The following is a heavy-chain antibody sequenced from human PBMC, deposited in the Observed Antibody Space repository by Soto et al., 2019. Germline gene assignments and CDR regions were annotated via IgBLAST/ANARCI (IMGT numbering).Heavy chain of an antibody. CDR2: IRGCSPYT. Sequence: EVQLVESGGGLVKPGGSLRLSCISSGFTFRTYTMNWVRQAPGKWLEWVSGIRGCSPYTFYAESVRGRFTISRDNAKNSLFLQMDSLRAEDTAVYYCARDRGYDAHDYYYNAMDVWGQGTTGTVAS. CDR3: ARDRGYDAHDYYYNAMDV. V-gene: IGHV3-21*01. J-gene: IGHJ6*02. D-gene: IGHD3-10*01. CDR1: GFTFRTYT.